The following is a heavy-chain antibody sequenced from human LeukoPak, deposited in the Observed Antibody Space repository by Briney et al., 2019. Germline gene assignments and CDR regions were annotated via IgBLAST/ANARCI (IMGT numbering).Heavy chain of an antibody. CDR1: GYTFTSYA. D-gene: IGHD1-26*01. J-gene: IGHJ4*02. Sequence: ASVNVSCKASGYTFTSYAMHWVRQAPGQRLEWMGWINAGNGNTKYSQKFQGRVTITRDTSASTAYMELSSLRSEDTAVYYCATGRSGSYFDYWGQGTLVTVSS. CDR3: ATGRSGSYFDY. V-gene: IGHV1-3*01. CDR2: INAGNGNT.